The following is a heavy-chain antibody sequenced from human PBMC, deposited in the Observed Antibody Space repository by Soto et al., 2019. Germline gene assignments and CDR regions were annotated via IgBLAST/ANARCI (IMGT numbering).Heavy chain of an antibody. CDR3: ATGGDSSGFQSYSSYGMDV. Sequence: ASVNVCCKASGYTFTSYGIRWVRQATGQGLEWMGWISAYNGNTNYAQKFKGRVTMTTETSATTAYMELRSLRSDDTAVYYCATGGDSSGFQSYSSYGMDVLGQGTTVTVSS. J-gene: IGHJ6*01. CDR2: ISAYNGNT. V-gene: IGHV1-18*01. CDR1: GYTFTSYG. D-gene: IGHD3-22*01.